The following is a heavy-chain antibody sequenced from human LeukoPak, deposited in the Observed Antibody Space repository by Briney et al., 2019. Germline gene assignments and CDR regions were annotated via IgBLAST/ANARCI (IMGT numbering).Heavy chain of an antibody. J-gene: IGHJ4*02. V-gene: IGHV3-30*18. CDR1: GFTFSSYG. D-gene: IGHD6-19*01. CDR3: AKDDIVIAVAGVDY. CDR2: ISYDGSNK. Sequence: PGGSLRLSCAASGFTFSSYGMHWVRQAPGKGLEWVAVISYDGSNKYYADSVKGRFTISRDNSKNTLYLQMNSLRAEDTAVYYCAKDDIVIAVAGVDYWGQGTLVTVSS.